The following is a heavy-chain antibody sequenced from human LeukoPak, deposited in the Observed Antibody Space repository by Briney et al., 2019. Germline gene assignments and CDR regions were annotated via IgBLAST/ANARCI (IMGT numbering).Heavy chain of an antibody. J-gene: IGHJ5*02. CDR3: AKGSDCSGNLHRDNCFDP. D-gene: IGHD2-15*01. V-gene: IGHV3-23*01. CDR2: ISGSGGST. CDR1: GFTFRSYA. Sequence: QTGGSLRLSCAASGFTFRSYAMSWVRQAPGKGLEWVSAISGSGGSTYYADSVKGRFTISRDNSKNTLYLQMNSLRAEDTAVYYCAKGSDCSGNLHRDNCFDPWGQGTLVTVSS.